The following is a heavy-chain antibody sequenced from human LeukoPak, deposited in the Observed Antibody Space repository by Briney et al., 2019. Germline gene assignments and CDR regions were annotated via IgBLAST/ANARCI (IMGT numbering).Heavy chain of an antibody. CDR3: ARCSSSRSSGCDY. CDR2: ISPYNGNT. Sequence: ASVKVSCKTCGYTFISYGVTWVRQAPGQGLEWMGWISPYNGNTHYAESLQGRVSMTTDTSTSAAYMELTSLRSDDTAMYYCARCSSSRSSGCDYWGQGTLVTVSS. D-gene: IGHD6-13*01. V-gene: IGHV1-18*01. J-gene: IGHJ4*02. CDR1: GYTFISYG.